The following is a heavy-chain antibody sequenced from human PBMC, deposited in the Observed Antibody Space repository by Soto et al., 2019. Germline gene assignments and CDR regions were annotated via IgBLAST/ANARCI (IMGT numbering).Heavy chain of an antibody. CDR2: MNPNSGNT. CDR1: GYTFTSYD. V-gene: IGHV1-8*01. D-gene: IGHD6-13*01. CDR3: ARGGERSAAGTSYYYYYYMDV. J-gene: IGHJ6*03. Sequence: GASVKVSCKASGYTFTSYDINWVRQATGQGLEWMGWMNPNSGNTGYAQKFQGRVTMTRNTSISTAYMELSSLRSEDTAVYYCARGGERSAAGTSYYYYYYMDVWGKGTTVTVSS.